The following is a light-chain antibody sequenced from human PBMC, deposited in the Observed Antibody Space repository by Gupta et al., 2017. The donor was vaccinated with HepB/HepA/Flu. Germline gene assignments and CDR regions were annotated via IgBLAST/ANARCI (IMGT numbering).Light chain of an antibody. J-gene: IGKJ4*01. Sequence: EIVLTQSPGTLSLSPGERATLSCRTSQNIRSTYLAWYQQKPGQAPRLLIYDASIRFTGIPDRFSASGSGTDFSLTISRLEPEDSAVYYCQHYGRSLTFGGGTKVEIK. CDR2: DAS. V-gene: IGKV3-20*01. CDR3: QHYGRSLT. CDR1: QNIRSTY.